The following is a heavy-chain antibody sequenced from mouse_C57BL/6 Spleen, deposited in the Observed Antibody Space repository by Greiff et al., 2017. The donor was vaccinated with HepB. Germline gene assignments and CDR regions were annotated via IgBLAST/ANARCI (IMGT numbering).Heavy chain of an antibody. Sequence: VQLQQSGAELVRPGPSVKMSCKASGYTFTNYWIGWAKQRPGHGLEWIGDIYPGGGYTNYNEKFKGKAPLTADKSSSTAYMQFSSVTSEASAIYYGARGDEYTGFAYWGRGTLVTVSA. CDR2: IYPGGGYT. V-gene: IGHV1-63*01. CDR1: GYTFTNYW. J-gene: IGHJ3*01. CDR3: ARGDEYTGFAY. D-gene: IGHD5-1*01.